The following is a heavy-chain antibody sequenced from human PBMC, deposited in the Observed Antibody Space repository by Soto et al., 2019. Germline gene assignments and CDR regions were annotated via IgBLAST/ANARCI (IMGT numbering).Heavy chain of an antibody. CDR2: IYPGDSDT. CDR1: GYSFTTYW. D-gene: IGHD4-17*01. J-gene: IGHJ6*02. V-gene: IGHV5-51*01. Sequence: GESLKISCQGSGYSFTTYWIGWVRQMPGKGLEWMGIIYPGDSDTEYSPSFQGQVTISADTSINTAYLQWSSLKASDTAMYYCASHKASTVTTYFYNYGMDVWGQGTTVTVSS. CDR3: ASHKASTVTTYFYNYGMDV.